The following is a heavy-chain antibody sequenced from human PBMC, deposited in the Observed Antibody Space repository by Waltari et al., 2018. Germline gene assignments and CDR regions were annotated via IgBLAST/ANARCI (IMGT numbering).Heavy chain of an antibody. CDR1: GASFGGFY. CDR3: GRAPATSWFGYSVY. J-gene: IGHJ4*02. V-gene: IGHV4-34*01. Sequence: QVQLQQWGAGLLKPSETLSLTCGESGASFGGFYWSWIRQAPGKGLEWIGDITHTGDSNINPSLKSRLTISVDTSKRKFSLELTSVTPADTAVYYCGRAPATSWFGYSVYWGQGTVVTVSS. D-gene: IGHD2-2*01. CDR2: ITHTGDS.